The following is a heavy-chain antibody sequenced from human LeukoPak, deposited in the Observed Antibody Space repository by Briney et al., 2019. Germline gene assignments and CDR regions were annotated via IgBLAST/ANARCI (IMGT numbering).Heavy chain of an antibody. Sequence: SETLSLTCGVSGGSISSSYWWSWVRQPPGKGLEWIGEIFHSGSTNHNQSLKSRVTISVDKSKNQFSLKLTSVTAADTAVYYCAMSRPYQHNWFDPWGQGILVIVSS. V-gene: IGHV4-4*02. J-gene: IGHJ5*02. CDR2: IFHSGST. CDR1: GGSISSSYW. CDR3: AMSRPYQHNWFDP. D-gene: IGHD2-2*01.